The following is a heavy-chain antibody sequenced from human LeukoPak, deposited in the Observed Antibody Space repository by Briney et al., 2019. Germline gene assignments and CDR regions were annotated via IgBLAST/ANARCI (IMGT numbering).Heavy chain of an antibody. CDR2: IYYSGST. V-gene: IGHV4-61*01. CDR1: GGSVNSGNYY. J-gene: IGHJ5*02. Sequence: SETLSLTCTVSGGSVNSGNYYWSWIRQPPGKGLEWIGYIYYSGSTNYNPSLKSRVTISVDTSKNQFSLKLSSVTAADTAVYYCARRRVRFDPWGQGTLVTVSS. D-gene: IGHD3-10*01. CDR3: ARRRVRFDP.